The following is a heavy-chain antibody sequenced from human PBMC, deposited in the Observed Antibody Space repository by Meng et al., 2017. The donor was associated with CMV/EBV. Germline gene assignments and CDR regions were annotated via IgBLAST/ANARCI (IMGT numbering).Heavy chain of an antibody. CDR3: AREYQLLYPHNWFDP. J-gene: IGHJ5*02. Sequence: SETLSLTCTVSGGSVSSGSYYWSWIRQPPGKGLEWIGYIYYSGSTNCNPSLKSRVTISVDTSKNQFSLKLSSVTAADTAVYYCAREYQLLYPHNWFDPWGQGTLVTVSS. D-gene: IGHD2-2*02. V-gene: IGHV4-61*01. CDR2: IYYSGST. CDR1: GGSVSSGSYY.